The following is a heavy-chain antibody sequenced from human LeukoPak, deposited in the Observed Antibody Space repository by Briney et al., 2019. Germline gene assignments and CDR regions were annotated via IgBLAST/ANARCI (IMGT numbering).Heavy chain of an antibody. D-gene: IGHD4-17*01. J-gene: IGHJ3*02. CDR1: GFILSSYS. Sequence: GGSLRLSCVASGFILSSYSMNWVRQAPGKGLEWVSSISSSSSYIYYADSVKGRFTISRDNAKNSLYLQMNSLRAEDTAVYYCATGDYGAFDIWGQGTMVTVSS. CDR2: ISSSSSYI. CDR3: ATGDYGAFDI. V-gene: IGHV3-21*01.